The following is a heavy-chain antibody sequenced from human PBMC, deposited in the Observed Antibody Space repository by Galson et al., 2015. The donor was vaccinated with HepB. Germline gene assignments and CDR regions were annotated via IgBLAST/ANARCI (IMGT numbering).Heavy chain of an antibody. CDR2: INPNSGGT. D-gene: IGHD6-13*01. J-gene: IGHJ4*02. CDR3: AREWPRLSWGEYYFDY. CDR1: GYTFTGYY. V-gene: IGHV1-2*02. Sequence: ASVKVSCRASGYTFTGYYMHWVRQAPGQGLEWMGWINPNSGGTNYAQKFQGRVTMTRDTSISTAYMELSRLRSDDTAVYYCAREWPRLSWGEYYFDYWGQGTLVTVSS.